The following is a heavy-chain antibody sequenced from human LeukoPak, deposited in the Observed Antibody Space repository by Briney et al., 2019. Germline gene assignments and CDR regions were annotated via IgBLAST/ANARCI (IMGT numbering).Heavy chain of an antibody. J-gene: IGHJ4*02. V-gene: IGHV4-59*01. Sequence: SETLSLTCTVSGGSISGYYWGWIRQPPGKGLEWIGNIHYSGSTNYNPSLRSGVTILVDTSKNQFSLKVSSVTAADTAVYYCARVNERYCGGGSCYCLAYWGQGTLVTVSS. D-gene: IGHD2-15*01. CDR2: IHYSGST. CDR1: GGSISGYY. CDR3: ARVNERYCGGGSCYCLAY.